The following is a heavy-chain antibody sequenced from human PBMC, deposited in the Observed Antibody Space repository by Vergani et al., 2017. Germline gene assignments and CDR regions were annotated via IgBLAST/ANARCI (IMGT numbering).Heavy chain of an antibody. D-gene: IGHD6-25*01. V-gene: IGHV4-31*11. J-gene: IGHJ6*03. Sequence: QVQLQESGPGVVKPSQTLSLTCAVSVGSISSGDHCWTWIRQRPGKGLEWIGYIFYSGTTYDNPSLRSRLTISVDTSQNQFSLKLRSVTAADTAVYYCARVDTQVPATSHFYYMDVWGKGTTVVVSS. CDR3: ARVDTQVPATSHFYYMDV. CDR1: VGSISSGDHC. CDR2: IFYSGTT.